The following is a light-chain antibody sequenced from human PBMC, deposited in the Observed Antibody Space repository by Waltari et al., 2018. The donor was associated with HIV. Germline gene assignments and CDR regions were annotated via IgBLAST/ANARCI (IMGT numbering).Light chain of an antibody. CDR3: QVWDVSSVV. V-gene: IGLV3-9*01. CDR1: NIGSKK. Sequence: YQVTQPLSMSVALGQTAWITCEGNNIGSKKVTWYQKTSGQAPVVVIYRNTNRPTGIPERFSGSNSGNMATLTITSAQVGDEADYYCQVWDVSSVVFGGGTALTVL. CDR2: RNT. J-gene: IGLJ2*01.